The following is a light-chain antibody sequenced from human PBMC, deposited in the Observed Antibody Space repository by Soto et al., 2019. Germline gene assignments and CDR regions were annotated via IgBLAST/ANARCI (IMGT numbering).Light chain of an antibody. CDR1: SSDVGGYNS. V-gene: IGLV2-14*01. CDR2: DVS. CDR3: SSYTGSSTVV. Sequence: QSALTQPASVSGSPGQSITISCTGTSSDVGGYNSVSWYQQHPGKAPKLMIYDVSNRPSGVSNRFSGSKSVNTASLAISGLQAEDEADYSCSSYTGSSTVVFGGGTKLTVL. J-gene: IGLJ2*01.